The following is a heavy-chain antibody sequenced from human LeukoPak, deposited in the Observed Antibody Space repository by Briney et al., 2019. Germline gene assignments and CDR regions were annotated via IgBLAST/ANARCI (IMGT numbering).Heavy chain of an antibody. Sequence: ASVKVSCKASGYTFTSYDINWVRQATGQGLEWMGWMNPNSGNTGYAQKFQGRVTMTRNTSISTAYMELSSLRSEDTAVYYCARGLYRTMTFDYWGQGTLVTVSS. CDR1: GYTFTSYD. CDR2: MNPNSGNT. J-gene: IGHJ4*02. D-gene: IGHD3-22*01. V-gene: IGHV1-8*01. CDR3: ARGLYRTMTFDY.